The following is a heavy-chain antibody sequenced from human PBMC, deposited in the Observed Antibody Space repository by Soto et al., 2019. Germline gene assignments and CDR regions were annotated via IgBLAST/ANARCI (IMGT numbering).Heavy chain of an antibody. CDR3: ARRRHDYGDPHYGMDV. D-gene: IGHD4-17*01. Sequence: ASVKVSCKASGYTFTGYYMHWVRQAPGQGLEWMGWINPNSGGTNYAQKFQGRVTMTRDTSISTAYMELSRLRSDDTAVYYCARRRHDYGDPHYGMDVWGQGTTVTSP. V-gene: IGHV1-2*02. CDR2: INPNSGGT. J-gene: IGHJ6*02. CDR1: GYTFTGYY.